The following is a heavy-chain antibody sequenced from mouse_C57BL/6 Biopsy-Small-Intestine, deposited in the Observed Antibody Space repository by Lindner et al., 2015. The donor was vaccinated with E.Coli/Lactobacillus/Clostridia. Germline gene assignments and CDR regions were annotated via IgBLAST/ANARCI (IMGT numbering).Heavy chain of an antibody. CDR1: GFTFSDYG. J-gene: IGHJ3*01. CDR2: ITSGSSTI. V-gene: IGHV5-17*01. Sequence: VQLQESGGGLVKPGGSLKLSCAASGFTFSDYGMHWVRQAPEKGLEWVAYITSGSSTIYYADTVKVRFTISRDNAKNTLFLQMTSLRSEDTAMYYCAREGAYWGQGTLVTVSA. CDR3: AREGAY.